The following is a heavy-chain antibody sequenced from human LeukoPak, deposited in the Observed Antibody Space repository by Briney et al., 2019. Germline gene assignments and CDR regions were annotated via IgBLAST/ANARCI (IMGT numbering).Heavy chain of an antibody. V-gene: IGHV4-59*01. CDR2: IYYSGST. J-gene: IGHJ6*03. CDR3: ARDRYDSSGYYKTYYYYMDV. D-gene: IGHD3-22*01. CDR1: GGSISSYY. Sequence: SETLSLTCTVSGGSISSYYWSWIRQPPGKGLEWIGYIYYSGSTNCNPSLKSRVTISVDTSKNQFSLKLSSVTAADTAVYYCARDRYDSSGYYKTYYYYMDVWGKGTTVTVSS.